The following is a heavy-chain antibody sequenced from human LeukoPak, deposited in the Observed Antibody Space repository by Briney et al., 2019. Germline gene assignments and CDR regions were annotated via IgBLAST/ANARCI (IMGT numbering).Heavy chain of an antibody. Sequence: GGSLRLSCAASGFTFSSSAMSWVRQVPGKGLEWVSGISASGGSTSYADSVRGRFTISRDNSKNTLYVQMNSLRAEDTAVYYCAKDSGYYYDSSGYLYDYWGQGTLVTVSS. CDR2: ISASGGST. D-gene: IGHD3-22*01. CDR3: AKDSGYYYDSSGYLYDY. CDR1: GFTFSSSA. J-gene: IGHJ4*02. V-gene: IGHV3-23*01.